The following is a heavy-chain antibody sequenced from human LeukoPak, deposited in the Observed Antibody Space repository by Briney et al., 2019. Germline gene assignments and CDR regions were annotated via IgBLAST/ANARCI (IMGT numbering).Heavy chain of an antibody. CDR1: GGSISSYY. Sequence: SETLSLTCTVSGGSISSYYWSWIRQHPGKGLEWIGYIYYSGSTYYNPSLKSRVTISVDTSKNQFSLKLSSVTAADTAVYYCARVEYSSSFWFDPWGQGTLVTVSS. J-gene: IGHJ5*02. D-gene: IGHD6-13*01. V-gene: IGHV4-59*06. CDR2: IYYSGST. CDR3: ARVEYSSSFWFDP.